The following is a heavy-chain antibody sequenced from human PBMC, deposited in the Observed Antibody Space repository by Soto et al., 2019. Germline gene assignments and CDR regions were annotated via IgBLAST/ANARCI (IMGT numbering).Heavy chain of an antibody. CDR3: AKDEKDRIAAAGTFDY. V-gene: IGHV3-30*18. CDR2: ISYDGSNK. CDR1: GFTFSSYG. J-gene: IGHJ4*02. Sequence: GGSLRLSCAASGFTFSSYGMHWVRQAPGKGLEWVAVISYDGSNKYYADSVKGRFTISRDNSKNTLYLQMNSLRAEDTAVYYCAKDEKDRIAAAGTFDYWGQGTLVTVSS. D-gene: IGHD6-13*01.